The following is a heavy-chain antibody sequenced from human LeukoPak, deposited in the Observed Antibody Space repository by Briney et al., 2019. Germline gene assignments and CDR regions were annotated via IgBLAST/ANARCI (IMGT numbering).Heavy chain of an antibody. D-gene: IGHD3-10*01. CDR1: GYTSSAFH. CDR2: VNPNSGDT. CDR3: ARSNYYGSQSEY. Sequence: GASVKVSCKASGYTSSAFHIHWVRLAPGQGPEWMGWVNPNSGDTNYAQKFRGRVTMTRDTSINTAYMELSSLRSDDTAVYYCARSNYYGSQSEYWGQGTLVAVSS. J-gene: IGHJ4*02. V-gene: IGHV1-2*02.